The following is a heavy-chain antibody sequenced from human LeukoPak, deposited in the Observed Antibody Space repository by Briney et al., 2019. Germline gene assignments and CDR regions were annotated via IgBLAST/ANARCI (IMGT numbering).Heavy chain of an antibody. J-gene: IGHJ6*02. CDR1: GGSISSGDYY. D-gene: IGHD2-21*01. V-gene: IGHV4-30-4*01. Sequence: PSQTLSLTCTVSGGSISSGDYYWSWIRQPPGKGLEWIGYIYYSGSTYYNPSLKSRVTISVGTSRNQFSLKLSSVTAADTAVYYCARGGPIDYYYGMDVWGQGTTVTVSS. CDR2: IYYSGST. CDR3: ARGGPIDYYYGMDV.